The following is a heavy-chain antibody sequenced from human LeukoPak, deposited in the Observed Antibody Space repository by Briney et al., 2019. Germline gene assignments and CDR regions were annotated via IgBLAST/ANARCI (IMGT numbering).Heavy chain of an antibody. D-gene: IGHD1-7*01. Sequence: ASVKVSCKASGYTFTCYYMHGVRQAPGQGLEWMGWINPNSGGTNYAQKFQGRVTMTRDTSISTAYMELSRLRSDDTAVYYCARGKKLELLFDYWGQGTLVTVSS. CDR3: ARGKKLELLFDY. CDR1: GYTFTCYY. CDR2: INPNSGGT. J-gene: IGHJ4*02. V-gene: IGHV1-2*02.